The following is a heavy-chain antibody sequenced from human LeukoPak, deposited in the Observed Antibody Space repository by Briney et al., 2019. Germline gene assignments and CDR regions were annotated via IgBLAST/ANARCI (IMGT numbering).Heavy chain of an antibody. CDR3: ARDLEQWLVRGYYFDY. CDR1: GFTFSSYS. V-gene: IGHV3-21*01. CDR2: ISSSSSYI. J-gene: IGHJ4*02. Sequence: PGGSLRLSCAASGFTFSSYSMNWVRQAPGKGLEWVSSISSSSSYIYYADSVKGRFTISRDNAKNSLYLQMNSLRAEDTAVYYCARDLEQWLVRGYYFDYWGQGTLVTVSS. D-gene: IGHD6-19*01.